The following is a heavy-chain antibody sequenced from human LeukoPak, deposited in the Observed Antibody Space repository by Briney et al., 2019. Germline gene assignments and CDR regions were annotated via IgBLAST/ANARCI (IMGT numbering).Heavy chain of an antibody. J-gene: IGHJ6*02. CDR2: INHSGST. CDR3: ARIVVVVPAAMGWGYYYYGMDV. D-gene: IGHD2-2*01. V-gene: IGHV4-34*01. Sequence: GSLRLSCGASGFTFSNNAMSWIRQPPGKGLEWIGEINHSGSTNYNPSLKSRVTISVDTSKNQFSLKLSSVTAADTAVYYCARIVVVVPAAMGWGYYYYGMDVWGQGTTVTVSS. CDR1: GFTFSNNA.